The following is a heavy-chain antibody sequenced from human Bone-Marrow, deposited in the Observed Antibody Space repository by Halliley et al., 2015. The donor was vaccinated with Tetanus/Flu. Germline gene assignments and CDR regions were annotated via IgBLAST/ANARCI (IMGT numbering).Heavy chain of an antibody. D-gene: IGHD5-12*01. J-gene: IGHJ4*02. CDR1: GFRFSNYE. V-gene: IGHV3-48*03. Sequence: SLRLSCAPSGFRFSNYEMNWFRQAPGKGLEWVSYISSSSDNINYADSVKGRFTVSRDNAKNSLSLQMNSLRAGDTALYYCATRGLSFWGQGAQVTVSS. CDR3: ATRGLSF. CDR2: ISSSSDNI.